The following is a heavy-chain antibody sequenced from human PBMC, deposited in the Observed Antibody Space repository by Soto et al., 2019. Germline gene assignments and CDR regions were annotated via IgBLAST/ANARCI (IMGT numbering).Heavy chain of an antibody. J-gene: IGHJ5*02. CDR2: IIPIFGTA. D-gene: IGHD3-10*01. CDR1: GGTFSSYA. CDR3: ARDRVGSSNWLDP. V-gene: IGHV1-69*13. Sequence: SVKVSCKASGGTFSSYAISWVRQAPGQGLEWMGGIIPIFGTANYAQKFQGRVTITADESTSTAYMELSSLRSEDTAVYYCARDRVGSSNWLDPWGQGTLVTVYS.